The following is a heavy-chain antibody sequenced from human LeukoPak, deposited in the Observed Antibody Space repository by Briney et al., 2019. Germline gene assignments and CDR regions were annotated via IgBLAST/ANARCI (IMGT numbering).Heavy chain of an antibody. CDR3: ARQSYDMLTGLHHIDS. CDR2: ISANGATT. J-gene: IGHJ4*02. V-gene: IGHV3-64D*06. CDR1: GFTFTTYA. D-gene: IGHD3-9*01. Sequence: GGSLRLSCSASGFTFTTYAMHWVRQAPGKGLEYVSGISANGATTYYADSVQGRFTISRDNSKNTLYLQMSSLSAEDTALYYCARQSYDMLTGLHHIDSWGQGTLVTVSS.